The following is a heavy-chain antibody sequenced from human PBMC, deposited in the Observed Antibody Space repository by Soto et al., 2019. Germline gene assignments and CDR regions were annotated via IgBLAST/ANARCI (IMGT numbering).Heavy chain of an antibody. CDR3: ARTTAVAGTPEFDY. J-gene: IGHJ4*02. V-gene: IGHV3-30-3*01. D-gene: IGHD6-19*01. Sequence: PGGSLRLSCAASGFTFSSFSLHWVRQAPGKGLEWLALISYDGSTKYNADSVKGRFTVSRDNSNNTLYLQLSSLRPEDTAVYYCARTTAVAGTPEFDYWAQGTLDTVSS. CDR1: GFTFSSFS. CDR2: ISYDGSTK.